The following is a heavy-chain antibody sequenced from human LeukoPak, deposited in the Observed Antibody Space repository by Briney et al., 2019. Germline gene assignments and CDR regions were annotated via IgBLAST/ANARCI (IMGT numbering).Heavy chain of an antibody. CDR2: TSSDLNVK. Sequence: PGGSLRLSCAASGFTFSNYVIHWVRQAPGKGLEWVAVTSSDLNVKLYADSVQGRFTISRDKSRSTLYLQMNSLRPEDTAIYYCAREGYYGSGSPPSLYFDYWGQGTLVTVSS. CDR1: GFTFSNYV. V-gene: IGHV3-30-3*01. J-gene: IGHJ4*02. CDR3: AREGYYGSGSPPSLYFDY. D-gene: IGHD3-10*01.